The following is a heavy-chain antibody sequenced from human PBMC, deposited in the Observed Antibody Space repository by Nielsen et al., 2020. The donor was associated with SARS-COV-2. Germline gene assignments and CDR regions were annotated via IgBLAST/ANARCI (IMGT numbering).Heavy chain of an antibody. D-gene: IGHD6-13*01. CDR2: ISYDGSNK. J-gene: IGHJ4*02. V-gene: IGHV3-30-3*01. Sequence: EGSLRLSCAASGFTFSSYAMHWVRQAPGKGLEWVAVISYDGSNKYYADSVKGRFTISRDNSKNTLYLQMNSLRAEDTAVYYCARDRGAAAGIGYWGQGTLVTVSS. CDR1: GFTFSSYA. CDR3: ARDRGAAAGIGY.